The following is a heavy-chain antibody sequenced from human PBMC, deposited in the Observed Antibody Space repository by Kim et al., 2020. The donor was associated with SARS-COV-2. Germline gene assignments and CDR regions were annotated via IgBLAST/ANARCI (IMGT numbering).Heavy chain of an antibody. Sequence: GGSLRLSCAASGFSFSSYEMNWVRQAPGKGLEWVAYINRGGSAIFYADSMKGRFTMSRDNARKSLYLQMNSLRPEVTAVYYCVRESKPDETYWYFDFWGR. CDR1: GFSFSSYE. V-gene: IGHV3-48*03. CDR2: INRGGSAI. CDR3: VRESKPDETYWYFDF. J-gene: IGHJ2*01.